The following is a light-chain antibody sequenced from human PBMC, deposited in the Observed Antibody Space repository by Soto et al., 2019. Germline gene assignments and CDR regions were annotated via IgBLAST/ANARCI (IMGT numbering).Light chain of an antibody. Sequence: DIQMTQSPSSLSTSVGDRVTITCRTSQSVSTYLNWYQQRPGKAPKLLIYGASSLQSGVPSRFSGSGSGTHFTLTISSLQPEDFATYYCQQSYSSPYTFGPGTKVEIK. J-gene: IGKJ3*01. CDR2: GAS. V-gene: IGKV1-39*01. CDR3: QQSYSSPYT. CDR1: QSVSTY.